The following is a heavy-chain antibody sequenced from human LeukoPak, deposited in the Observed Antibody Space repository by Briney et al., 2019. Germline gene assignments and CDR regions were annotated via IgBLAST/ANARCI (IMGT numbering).Heavy chain of an antibody. Sequence: PGGSLRLSCAASGFTVSSNYMSWVRQAPGKGLEWVSVIYSGGSTYYADSVKGRFTISRDNSKNTLYLQMNSLRAEDTAVYYCARENLRDHFDYWGQGTLVTVSS. J-gene: IGHJ4*02. CDR2: IYSGGST. CDR3: ARENLRDHFDY. CDR1: GFTVSSNY. V-gene: IGHV3-53*01.